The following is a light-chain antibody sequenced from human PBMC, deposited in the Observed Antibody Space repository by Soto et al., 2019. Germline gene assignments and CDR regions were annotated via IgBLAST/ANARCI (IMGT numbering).Light chain of an antibody. CDR1: QSVTSS. CDR2: DAS. V-gene: IGKV3-11*01. J-gene: IGKJ3*01. Sequence: EIVLTQSPATLSLSPGGRATLSCRASQSVTSSLAWYQHKPGQAPRLLIYDASNRATGIPARFSGSGSGTDFTLTISSLEPEDFAVYYCQQRTNWRGVTFGPGTRLDIK. CDR3: QQRTNWRGVT.